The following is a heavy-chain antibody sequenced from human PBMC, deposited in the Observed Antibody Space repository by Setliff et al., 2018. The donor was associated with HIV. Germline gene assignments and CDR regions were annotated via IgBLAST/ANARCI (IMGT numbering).Heavy chain of an antibody. V-gene: IGHV1-3*01. D-gene: IGHD6-19*01. CDR3: AAGIAVAGTDYYYYGMDV. CDR2: INAGNGDT. Sequence: ASVKVSCKASGYTFTNYAMHWVRQAPGQRLEWMGWINAGNGDTKYSQKFQGRVTFTWDTSASTAYMELSSLRSEDTALYYCAAGIAVAGTDYYYYGMDVWGQGTTVTVSS. CDR1: GYTFTNYA. J-gene: IGHJ6*02.